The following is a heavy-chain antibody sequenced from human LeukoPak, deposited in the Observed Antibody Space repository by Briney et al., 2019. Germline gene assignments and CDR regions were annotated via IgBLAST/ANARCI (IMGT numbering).Heavy chain of an antibody. V-gene: IGHV1-8*02. J-gene: IGHJ5*02. CDR1: GYTFTSYG. D-gene: IGHD3-10*01. CDR2: MNPNSGNT. CDR3: ARGYYGSGSYPLFDP. Sequence: ASVKVSCKASGYTFTSYGISWVRQAPGQGLEWMGWMNPNSGNTGYAQKFQGRVTMTRNTSISTAYMELSSLRSEDTAVYYCARGYYGSGSYPLFDPWGQGTLVTVSS.